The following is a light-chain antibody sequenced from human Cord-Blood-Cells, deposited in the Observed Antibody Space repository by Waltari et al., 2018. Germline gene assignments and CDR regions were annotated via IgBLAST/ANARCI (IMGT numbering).Light chain of an antibody. CDR2: KAS. CDR1: QSISSW. CDR3: QQYNSYSPYS. J-gene: IGKJ2*03. Sequence: MQMTQSHSTLSESGGDRFTIRCRASQSISSWLAWYQQKPGKATKLLIYKASSLESGVPSRFSGSGSGTEFTLTISRLQPDDFATYYCQQYNSYSPYSFGQGTKLEIK. V-gene: IGKV1-5*03.